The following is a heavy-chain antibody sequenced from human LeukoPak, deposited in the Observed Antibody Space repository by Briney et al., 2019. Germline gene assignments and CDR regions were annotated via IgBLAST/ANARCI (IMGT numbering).Heavy chain of an antibody. J-gene: IGHJ6*02. CDR1: GGSISSYY. Sequence: SETLSLTCTVSGGSISSYYCNWIRQPAGKGLEWIGRIYTSGSSNYNPSLKSRVTLSVDTSKNQFSLKLSSVTAADTAVYYCARGYCSSTSCYHGMDVWGQGTTVTVSS. CDR2: IYTSGSS. D-gene: IGHD2-2*01. CDR3: ARGYCSSTSCYHGMDV. V-gene: IGHV4-4*07.